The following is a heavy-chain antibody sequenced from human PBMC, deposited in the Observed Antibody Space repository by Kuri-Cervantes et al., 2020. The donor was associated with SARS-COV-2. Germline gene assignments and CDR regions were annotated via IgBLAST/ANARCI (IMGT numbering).Heavy chain of an antibody. J-gene: IGHJ6*02. CDR2: IVVGSGDT. D-gene: IGHD3-22*01. CDR3: AADPKIGPFYYYYGMDV. Sequence: SVKVSCKASGFTFRSSAVQWVRQARGQHLEWIGRIVVGSGDTNYAQEFHERVTITRDVSTSTAYMELSSLRSEDTAVYYCAADPKIGPFYYYYGMDVWGQGTMVTVSS. CDR1: GFTFRSSA. V-gene: IGHV1-58*01.